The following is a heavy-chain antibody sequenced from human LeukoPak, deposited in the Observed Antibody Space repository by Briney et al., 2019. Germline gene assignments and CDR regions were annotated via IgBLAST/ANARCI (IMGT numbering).Heavy chain of an antibody. J-gene: IGHJ5*02. CDR2: INHSGST. CDR1: GGSFSGYY. Sequence: SETLSLTCAVYGGSFSGYYWSWIRQPPGKGLEWIGEINHSGSTNYNPSLKSRVTISVDTSKNQFSLKLSSVTAADTAVYYCARGGYDFWSGSVNWFDPWGQGTLVTVSS. V-gene: IGHV4-34*01. CDR3: ARGGYDFWSGSVNWFDP. D-gene: IGHD3-3*01.